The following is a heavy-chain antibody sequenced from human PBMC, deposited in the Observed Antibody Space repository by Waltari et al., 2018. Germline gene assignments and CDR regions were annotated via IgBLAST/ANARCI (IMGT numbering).Heavy chain of an antibody. Sequence: QVQLQQWGAGLLKPSETLSLTCAVYGGSFSGYYWSWIRQPPGKGLEWMGEINHSGSTNYTPSLKTRVTMSVDTSKNQFSRKLSSVPAADTAVYYCARGQVSYYYYYYMDVWGKGTTVTVSS. CDR3: ARGQVSYYYYYYMDV. J-gene: IGHJ6*03. D-gene: IGHD1-20*01. CDR2: INHSGST. CDR1: GGSFSGYY. V-gene: IGHV4-34*01.